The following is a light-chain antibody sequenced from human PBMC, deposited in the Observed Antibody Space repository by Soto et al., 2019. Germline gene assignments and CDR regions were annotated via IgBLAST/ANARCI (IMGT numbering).Light chain of an antibody. J-gene: IGKJ1*01. CDR2: AAS. CDR3: QQYYSYPRT. V-gene: IGKV1-8*01. Sequence: ALRVTQSPSSLSASTRDRVTNTCRASQGISSYLAWYQQKPGKAPKLLIYAASTLQSGVPSRFSGSGSGTDFTLTISCLQSEDFATYYCQQYYSYPRTFGQGTKVDIK. CDR1: QGISSY.